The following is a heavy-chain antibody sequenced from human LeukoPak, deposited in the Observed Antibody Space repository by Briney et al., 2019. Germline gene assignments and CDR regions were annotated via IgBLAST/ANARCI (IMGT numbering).Heavy chain of an antibody. CDR3: AKEWGAAAGPFDH. J-gene: IGHJ4*02. Sequence: GGSLRLSCAASGFTFSAYGMSWVRQSPRKGLEWVSGVSGADGTSYYADSVKGRFTISRDSSKNTLYLQMNSLRAEDTAVYYCAKEWGAAAGPFDHWGQGTLVTVSS. CDR1: GFTFSAYG. D-gene: IGHD6-13*01. CDR2: VSGADGTS. V-gene: IGHV3-23*01.